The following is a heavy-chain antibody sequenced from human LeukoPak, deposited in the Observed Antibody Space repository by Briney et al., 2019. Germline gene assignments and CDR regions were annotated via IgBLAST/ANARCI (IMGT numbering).Heavy chain of an antibody. V-gene: IGHV4-39*07. CDR2: IYYSGST. CDR3: ARGAYCTSINCYGFDY. J-gene: IGHJ4*02. CDR1: GGSVSSSSYY. Sequence: SETLSLTCSVSGGSVSSSSYYWGWIRQPPGKGLEWIGSIYYSGSTYYNPSLKSRVTLSVDTSKNQFSLRLASVTAADTAVYYCARGAYCTSINCYGFDYWGQGTQVTASS. D-gene: IGHD2-2*01.